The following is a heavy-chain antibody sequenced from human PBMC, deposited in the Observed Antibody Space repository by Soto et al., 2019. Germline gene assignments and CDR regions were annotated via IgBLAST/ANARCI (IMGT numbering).Heavy chain of an antibody. CDR3: ARAVRFPRSWFDS. CDR1: GGSFRNYY. CDR2: VNHSGEA. Sequence: SETLSLTCVVYGGSFRNYYWIWVRQPPGKGLEWIGEVNHSGEATYNPSLQSRVTISLDTTNNHFSLKMTSVTAADTAIYFCARAVRFPRSWFDSWGQGTQVTVSS. V-gene: IGHV4-34*01. D-gene: IGHD6-19*01. J-gene: IGHJ5*01.